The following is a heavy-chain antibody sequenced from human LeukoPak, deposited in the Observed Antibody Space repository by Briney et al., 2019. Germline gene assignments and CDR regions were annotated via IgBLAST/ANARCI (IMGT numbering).Heavy chain of an antibody. D-gene: IGHD3-22*01. CDR2: ISSSSSYM. J-gene: IGHJ4*02. CDR3: AKDLTYYYDSTGYYFDY. Sequence: GGSLRLSCAASGFTFSSYSMNWVRQAPGKGLEWVSSISSSSSYMYYADSVKGRFTISRDNAKNSLYLQMNSLRAEDTAIYYCAKDLTYYYDSTGYYFDYWGQGTLVTVSS. V-gene: IGHV3-21*04. CDR1: GFTFSSYS.